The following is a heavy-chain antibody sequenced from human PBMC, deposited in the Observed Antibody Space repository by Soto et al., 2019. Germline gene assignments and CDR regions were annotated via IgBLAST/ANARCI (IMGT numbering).Heavy chain of an antibody. J-gene: IGHJ6*02. V-gene: IGHV4-34*01. D-gene: IGHD3-10*01. CDR2: INHSGST. CDR3: ARARRYYGSGRSKPSYYGMDV. Sequence: QVQLQQWGAGLLKPSETLSLTCAVYGGSFSGYYWSWIRQPPGKGLEWIGEINHSGSTNYNPSLKSRVTISVDTSKNQFSRKLSSVTAADTAVYYSARARRYYGSGRSKPSYYGMDVWGQGTTVTVSS. CDR1: GGSFSGYY.